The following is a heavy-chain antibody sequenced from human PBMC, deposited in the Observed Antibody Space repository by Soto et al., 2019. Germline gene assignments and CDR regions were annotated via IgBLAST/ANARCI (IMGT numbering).Heavy chain of an antibody. Sequence: GGSLRLSCAASGFTFDDYAMHWVRQAPGKGLEWVSLISGDGGSTYYADSVKGRFTISRDNSKNSLYLQMNRLRTEDTALYYCAKDTMVRGVPDAFDIWGQGTMVTVSS. CDR1: GFTFDDYA. J-gene: IGHJ3*02. CDR3: AKDTMVRGVPDAFDI. V-gene: IGHV3-43*02. D-gene: IGHD3-10*01. CDR2: ISGDGGST.